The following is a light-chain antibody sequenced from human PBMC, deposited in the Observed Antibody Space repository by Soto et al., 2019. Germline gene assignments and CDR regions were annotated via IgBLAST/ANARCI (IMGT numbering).Light chain of an antibody. V-gene: IGKV3-15*01. CDR3: HKYDNWPT. J-gene: IGKJ1*01. Sequence: EIVMTQSPATLSVSPGERATLSCRASQSISSNLVWYPQKAGQAPRLLISGASTWATGIPARFSGRGSGGEFALTVSCLQSEDFAVYYCHKYDNWPTLGQGTKVDIK. CDR1: QSISSN. CDR2: GAS.